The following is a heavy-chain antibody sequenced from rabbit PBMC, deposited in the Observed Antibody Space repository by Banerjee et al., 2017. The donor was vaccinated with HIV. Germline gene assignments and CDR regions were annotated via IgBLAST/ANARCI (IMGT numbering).Heavy chain of an antibody. CDR1: GFSFSSTYY. Sequence: QEQLEESGGGLVQPEGSLTLTCTASGFSFSSTYYMCWVRQAPGKGLEWIACIDTGSGTTYYASWAKGRFTISKTSTTVDLKMTSLTAADTATYFCARGLVAGVLDLWGPGTLVTVS. V-gene: IGHV1S45*01. CDR3: ARGLVAGVLDL. D-gene: IGHD3-3*01. CDR2: IDTGSGTT. J-gene: IGHJ6*01.